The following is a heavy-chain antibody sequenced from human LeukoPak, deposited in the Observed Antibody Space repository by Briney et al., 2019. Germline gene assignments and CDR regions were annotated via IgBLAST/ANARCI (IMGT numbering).Heavy chain of an antibody. V-gene: IGHV4-34*01. Sequence: SETLSLTCAVYGGSFSGYYWSWIRQPPGKGLEWIGSIYHSGSSYYNPSLKSRVTISVDTSKNQFSLKLRSVTAADTAVYHCARAETYSSGWYDPFFDYWGQGTLVTVST. J-gene: IGHJ4*02. D-gene: IGHD6-19*01. CDR1: GGSFSGYY. CDR3: ARAETYSSGWYDPFFDY. CDR2: IYHSGSS.